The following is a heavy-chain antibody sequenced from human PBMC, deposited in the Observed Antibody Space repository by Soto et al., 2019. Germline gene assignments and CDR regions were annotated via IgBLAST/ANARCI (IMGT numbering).Heavy chain of an antibody. D-gene: IGHD3-9*01. V-gene: IGHV3-23*01. CDR1: GFTFSNFP. Sequence: GGSLRLSCVASGFTFSNFPMSWVRQAPGKGLEWVLGISGSGDRVDHADSVKGRFTTSRDNSRNTLYLQMNSLRAEDTAVYYCAKDLLEDDLLTGSYIHAGFDIWGQGTMVTVSS. CDR3: AKDLLEDDLLTGSYIHAGFDI. CDR2: ISGSGDRV. J-gene: IGHJ3*02.